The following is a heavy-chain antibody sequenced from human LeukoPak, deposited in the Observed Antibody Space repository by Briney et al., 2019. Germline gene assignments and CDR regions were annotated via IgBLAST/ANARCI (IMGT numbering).Heavy chain of an antibody. CDR2: IYHSGST. CDR3: ARADIVVVPAAFFDY. V-gene: IGHV4-38-2*02. CDR1: GYSISSGYY. Sequence: PSGTLSLTCTVSGYSISSGYYWGWIRQPPGKGLEWIGGIYHSGSTYYNPSLKSRVTISVDTSKNQFSLKLSSVTAADTAVYYCARADIVVVPAAFFDYWGQGTLVTVSS. J-gene: IGHJ4*02. D-gene: IGHD2-2*01.